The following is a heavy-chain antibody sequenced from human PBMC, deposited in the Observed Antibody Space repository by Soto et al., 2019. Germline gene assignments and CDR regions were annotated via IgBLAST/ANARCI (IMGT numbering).Heavy chain of an antibody. CDR1: GYTFTNYG. CDR3: ARWYCSVGRCYSCWHFDL. CDR2: ISAYNGNT. Sequence: QVQLVQSGSEVKKPGASVKVSCKASGYTFTNYGMSWVRQAPGQGLEWMVWISAYNGNTNHAQNFQGRVTMTTDTSTNTAYMELRSRRSDDTAVYYCARWYCSVGRCYSCWHFDLWGRGALVTVSS. D-gene: IGHD2-15*01. V-gene: IGHV1-18*01. J-gene: IGHJ2*01.